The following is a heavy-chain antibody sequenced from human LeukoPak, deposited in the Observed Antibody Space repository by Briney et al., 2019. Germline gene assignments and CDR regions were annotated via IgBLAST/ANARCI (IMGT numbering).Heavy chain of an antibody. CDR1: GYTFTSYD. D-gene: IGHD6-6*01. J-gene: IGHJ4*02. V-gene: IGHV1-8*01. CDR2: MNPNSGNT. CDR3: ARGGEISSSSLSDY. Sequence: ASVKVSCKASGYTFTSYDINWVRQATGQGLEWMGWMNPNSGNTGYAQKFQGRVTMTRNTSISTAYMELSSLSSEDTAVYYCARGGEISSSSLSDYWGQGTLVTVSS.